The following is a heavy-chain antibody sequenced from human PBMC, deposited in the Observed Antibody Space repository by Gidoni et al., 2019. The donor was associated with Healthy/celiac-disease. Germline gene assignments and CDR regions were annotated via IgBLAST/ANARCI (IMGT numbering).Heavy chain of an antibody. J-gene: IGHJ6*01. CDR1: GGSISSYY. Sequence: QLQLQESVPGLVQPSETLSLTCTVSGGSISSYYWIWIRQPPGKGLEWIGYLYYSGITNYNPPLKSRVTISVDTSKNQFSLKLSSVTDADTAMYYCEREGDGNLTGYPYYYYGMDVWGQGTTVTVSS. CDR2: LYYSGIT. V-gene: IGHV4-59*01. D-gene: IGHD3-9*01. CDR3: EREGDGNLTGYPYYYYGMDV.